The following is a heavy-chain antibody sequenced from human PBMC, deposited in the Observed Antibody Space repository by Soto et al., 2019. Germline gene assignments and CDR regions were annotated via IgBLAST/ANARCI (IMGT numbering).Heavy chain of an antibody. CDR1: GGPISSGGYY. D-gene: IGHD5-18*01. CDR3: AREARPYSYAMRGATPGWFDP. CDR2: IYYSGST. Sequence: SETLSLTCTVSGGPISSGGYYWSWIRQHPGKGLEWFGYIYYSGSTYYNPSLKSRVTISVDTSKNQFSLKLSSVTAADTAVYYCAREARPYSYAMRGATPGWFDPWGQGTLVTVSS. V-gene: IGHV4-31*03. J-gene: IGHJ5*02.